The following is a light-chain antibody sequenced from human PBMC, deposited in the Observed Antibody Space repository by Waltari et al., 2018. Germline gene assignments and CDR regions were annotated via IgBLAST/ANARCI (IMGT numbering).Light chain of an antibody. CDR3: QQYNKWPPLT. Sequence: EVLMTQSPATLSVSPGERVTLSCRARQNIHDNLAWYQQKPGQAPMLLIYGASTRATDIPARFRGSGSGTEFTLTINSLQSEDLGIYYCQQYNKWPPLTFGGGTKVEIK. CDR2: GAS. J-gene: IGKJ4*01. CDR1: QNIHDN. V-gene: IGKV3-15*01.